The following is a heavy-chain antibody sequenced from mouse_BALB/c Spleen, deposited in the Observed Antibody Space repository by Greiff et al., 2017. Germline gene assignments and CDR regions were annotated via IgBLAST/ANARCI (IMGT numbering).Heavy chain of an antibody. D-gene: IGHD2-1*01. CDR2: ISSGSSTI. Sequence: EVHLVESGGGLVKPGGSRKLSCAASGFTFSSFGMHWVRQAPEKGLEWVAYISSGSSTIYYADTVKGRFTISRDNPKNTLFLQMTSLRSEDTAMYYCARGNGNPHYWGQGTTLTVSS. CDR3: ARGNGNPHY. J-gene: IGHJ2*01. CDR1: GFTFSSFG. V-gene: IGHV5-17*02.